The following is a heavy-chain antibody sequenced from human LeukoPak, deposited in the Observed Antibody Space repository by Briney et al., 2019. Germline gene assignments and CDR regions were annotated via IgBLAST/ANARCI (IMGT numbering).Heavy chain of an antibody. CDR1: GGSISSGGYY. D-gene: IGHD6-13*01. CDR2: IYYSGST. V-gene: IGHV4-31*03. Sequence: SETLSLTCTFSGGSISSGGYYWSWIRQHPGKGLEWIGYIYYSGSTYYNPSLKSRVTISVDTSKNQFSLKLSSVTAADTAVYYCARYSSSWYGFDPWGQGTLVTVSS. J-gene: IGHJ5*02. CDR3: ARYSSSWYGFDP.